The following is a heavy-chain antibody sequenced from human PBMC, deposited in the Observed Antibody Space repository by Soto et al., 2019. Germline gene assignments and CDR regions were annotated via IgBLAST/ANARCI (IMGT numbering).Heavy chain of an antibody. CDR1: GFSISIYY. D-gene: IGHD3-16*01. Sequence: SDTLSLTCSGSGFSISIYYWSWIRQPPGKGLEWIGYIYYSGSTNYNPSLKSRVTISVDTSKNQFSLKLSSVTAADTAVYYCARRYGWAFDIWGQGTMVT. CDR2: IYYSGST. V-gene: IGHV4-59*08. J-gene: IGHJ3*02. CDR3: ARRYGWAFDI.